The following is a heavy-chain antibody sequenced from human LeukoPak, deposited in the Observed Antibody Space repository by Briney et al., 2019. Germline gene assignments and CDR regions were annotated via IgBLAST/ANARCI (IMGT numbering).Heavy chain of an antibody. CDR2: IYPGASDT. J-gene: IGHJ3*02. V-gene: IGHV5-51*01. D-gene: IGHD3-16*02. Sequence: GESLKISCKGSGYSFTSYWIGWGRPIPGKGLEWVGIIYPGASDTRYSPSCQGQVTISAAKSISTAYLQWSTLKASDTAMYYCARRSRDYRDDAFDIWGQGTMVTVSS. CDR1: GYSFTSYW. CDR3: ARRSRDYRDDAFDI.